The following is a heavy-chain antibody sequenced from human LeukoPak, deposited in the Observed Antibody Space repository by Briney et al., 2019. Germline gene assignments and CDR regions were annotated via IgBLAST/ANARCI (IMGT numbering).Heavy chain of an antibody. CDR1: GFTFSSYS. CDR3: ARDLKQQLVLGAFDI. V-gene: IGHV3-21*01. Sequence: GGSLRLSRAASGFTFSSYSMNWVRQAPGKGLEWVSSISSSSSYIYYADSVKGRFTISRDNAKNSLYLQMNSLRAEDTAVYYCARDLKQQLVLGAFDIWGQGTMVTVSS. CDR2: ISSSSSYI. D-gene: IGHD6-13*01. J-gene: IGHJ3*02.